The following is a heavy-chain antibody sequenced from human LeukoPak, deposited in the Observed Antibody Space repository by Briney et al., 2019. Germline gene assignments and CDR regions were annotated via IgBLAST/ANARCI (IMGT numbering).Heavy chain of an antibody. J-gene: IGHJ6*02. V-gene: IGHV7-4-1*02. CDR2: INTNTGNP. CDR3: AREGFGELSTYYYYGMDV. Sequence: ASVKVSCKASGYTFTSYAMNWVRQAPGQGLEWMGWINTNTGNPTYAQGFTGRFVFSLDTPVSTAYLQISSLKAEDTAVYYCAREGFGELSTYYYYGMDVWGQGTTVTVSS. D-gene: IGHD3-10*01. CDR1: GYTFTSYA.